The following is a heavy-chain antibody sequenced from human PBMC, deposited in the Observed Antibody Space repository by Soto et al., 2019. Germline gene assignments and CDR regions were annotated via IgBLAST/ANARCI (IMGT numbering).Heavy chain of an antibody. V-gene: IGHV1-18*01. CDR3: ARIVRGSNIDYYHYMDV. CDR1: GYSFTSHG. J-gene: IGHJ6*03. CDR2: ISASNGDT. Sequence: QVQLVQSGAEVKKPGASVKVSCKASGYSFTSHGISWVRQAPGQGLEWMAWISASNGDTNYAQKFQGRVTVTTDTATSTGYMELRSLTSEYTAVYYCARIVRGSNIDYYHYMDVWGKGTTVTVSS. D-gene: IGHD3-10*01.